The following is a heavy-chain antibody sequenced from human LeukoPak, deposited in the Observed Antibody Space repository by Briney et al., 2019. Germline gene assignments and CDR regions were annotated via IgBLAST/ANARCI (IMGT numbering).Heavy chain of an antibody. J-gene: IGHJ4*02. V-gene: IGHV4-38-2*02. CDR2: IYQSGST. Sequence: SETLSLTCTVSGYSIANGYHWAWVRPPPGKRLEWLGSIYQSGSTYDNLSLKSRLTMSVDTSKNQFSLKMRAVTAADTALYYCARSEINDYMRFWGQGMLVTVSS. D-gene: IGHD4-11*01. CDR3: ARSEINDYMRF. CDR1: GYSIANGYH.